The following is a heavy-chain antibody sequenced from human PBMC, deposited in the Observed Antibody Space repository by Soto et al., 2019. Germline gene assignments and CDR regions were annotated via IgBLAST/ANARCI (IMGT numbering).Heavy chain of an antibody. J-gene: IGHJ4*02. D-gene: IGHD6-19*01. CDR3: AVPSGLTVTGPDY. V-gene: IGHV3-23*01. Sequence: GRSLRLSCAASGFTFSNYAMSWVRQAPGKGLEWVSSISCVGGDAYDADSVRGRFTISRVNSKNTLYLQMNCLRAEDTAVYYCAVPSGLTVTGPDYWGQGTLVTVSS. CDR2: ISCVGGDA. CDR1: GFTFSNYA.